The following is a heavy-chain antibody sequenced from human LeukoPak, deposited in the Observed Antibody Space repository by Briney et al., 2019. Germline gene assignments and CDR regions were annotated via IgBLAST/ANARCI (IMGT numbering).Heavy chain of an antibody. CDR2: IYYSGST. Sequence: SQTLSLTCTVSSGSISSGDYYWTWIRQPPGKGLEWIGYIYYSGSTYYNPSLKSRVTISVDTSKNQFSLKLSSVTAADTAVYYCARTKYSSGWYVVRSGDPFDYWGQGTLVTVSP. D-gene: IGHD6-19*01. J-gene: IGHJ4*02. CDR1: SGSISSGDYY. CDR3: ARTKYSSGWYVVRSGDPFDY. V-gene: IGHV4-30-4*08.